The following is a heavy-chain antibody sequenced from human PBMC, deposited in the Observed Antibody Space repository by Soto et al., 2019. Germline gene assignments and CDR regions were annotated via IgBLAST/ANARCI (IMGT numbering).Heavy chain of an antibody. CDR1: GFTFGNVA. CDR3: AKLYWNPRYFDS. J-gene: IGHJ4*02. V-gene: IGHV3-23*01. D-gene: IGHD1-1*01. Sequence: PGESLKISCAASGFTFGNVAMAWVRQAPGKGLEWVSSISDNGGNTDYADSARGRFTLSRDNSKNTLYLQMNHLKAEDTAVYYCAKLYWNPRYFDSWGQGARVTVSS. CDR2: ISDNGGNT.